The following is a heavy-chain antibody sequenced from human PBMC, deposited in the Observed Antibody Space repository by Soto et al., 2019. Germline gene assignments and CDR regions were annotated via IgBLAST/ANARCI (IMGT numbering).Heavy chain of an antibody. CDR1: GGSFSGYF. J-gene: IGHJ4*02. D-gene: IGHD1-1*01. CDR3: VRGPYNYNSRYFDY. V-gene: IGHV4-34*01. CDR2: INHSGIT. Sequence: PSETLSLTCTVSGGSFSGYFWTWIRQPPGKGLEWLGAINHSGITNYNPSVESRVSMSVDTSKNQFSLRLYSVTAADTAVYYCVRGPYNYNSRYFDYWGQGTLVTVSS.